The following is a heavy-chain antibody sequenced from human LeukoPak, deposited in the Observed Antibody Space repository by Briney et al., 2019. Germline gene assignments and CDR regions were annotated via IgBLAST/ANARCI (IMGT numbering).Heavy chain of an antibody. CDR2: IYYIGST. J-gene: IGHJ4*02. V-gene: IGHV4-31*03. Sequence: SETLSLTCTVSGGSISSGGYSWSWIRQHPGKGLEWIGYIYYIGSTYYNPSLKSRVTISVDTSKNQFSLKLSSVTAADTAMYYCARGVWSGYYATYYYFDYWGQGTLVTVSS. D-gene: IGHD3-3*01. CDR1: GGSISSGGYS. CDR3: ARGVWSGYYATYYYFDY.